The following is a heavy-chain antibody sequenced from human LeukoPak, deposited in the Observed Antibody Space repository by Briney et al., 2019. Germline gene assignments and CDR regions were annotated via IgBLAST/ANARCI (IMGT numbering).Heavy chain of an antibody. Sequence: GGSLRPSCAASGFTFSDYYMSWIRQAPGKGLEWVSYISSSSSYTNYADSVKGRFTISRDNAKNSLYLQMNSLRAEDTVVYYCAYMVRGGGIDPWGQGTLVTVSS. CDR1: GFTFSDYY. D-gene: IGHD3-10*01. V-gene: IGHV3-11*03. J-gene: IGHJ5*02. CDR2: ISSSSSYT. CDR3: AYMVRGGGIDP.